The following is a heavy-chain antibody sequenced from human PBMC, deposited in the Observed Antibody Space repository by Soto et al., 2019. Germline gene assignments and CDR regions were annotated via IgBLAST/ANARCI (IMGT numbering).Heavy chain of an antibody. CDR3: ARDDVRSRGYFDY. CDR2: IYYSGST. Sequence: LSLTCTVSGGSISSGGYYWSWIRQHPGKGLEWIGYIYYSGSTYYNPSLKSRVTISVDTSKNQFSLKLSSVTAADTAVYYCARDDVRSRGYFDYWGQGTLVTVSS. V-gene: IGHV4-31*03. J-gene: IGHJ4*02. D-gene: IGHD3-10*01. CDR1: GGSISSGGYY.